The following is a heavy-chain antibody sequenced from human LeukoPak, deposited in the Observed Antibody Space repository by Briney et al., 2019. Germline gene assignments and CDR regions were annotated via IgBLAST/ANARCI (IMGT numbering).Heavy chain of an antibody. D-gene: IGHD4-17*01. J-gene: IGHJ4*02. CDR3: ARSDYGDYGALGY. V-gene: IGHV1-69*05. Sequence: EASVKVSGKASGGTFSSYSISWVRQSPGQGLEWMGGIIPIFGTANYAQKFRGRVTITTDESTSTAYMELSSLRSEDTAVYYCARSDYGDYGALGYWGQGTLVTVSS. CDR2: IIPIFGTA. CDR1: GGTFSSYS.